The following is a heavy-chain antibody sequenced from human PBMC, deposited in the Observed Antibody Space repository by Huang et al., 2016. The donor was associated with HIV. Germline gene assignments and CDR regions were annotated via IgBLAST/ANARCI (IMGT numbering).Heavy chain of an antibody. J-gene: IGHJ4*02. CDR1: GFIFSRYG. CDR3: AKDHVAAVAGRRGWGFDY. V-gene: IGHV3-30*18. Sequence: QVQLVESGGGVVQPGRSLRLSCAASGFIFSRYGMHGVRQAPGKGLGWVSVKSDDGSNKYYADSVKCRSTSSRDNSKNTVYLQMNSLRAEDTAVYYCAKDHVAAVAGRRGWGFDYWGQGTLVTVSS. D-gene: IGHD6-19*01. CDR2: KSDDGSNK.